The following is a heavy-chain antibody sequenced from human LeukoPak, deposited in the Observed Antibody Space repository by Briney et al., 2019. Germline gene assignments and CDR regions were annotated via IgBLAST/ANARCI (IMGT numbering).Heavy chain of an antibody. J-gene: IGHJ4*02. D-gene: IGHD3-10*01. V-gene: IGHV1-2*02. CDR1: GYTFTGYY. Sequence: ASVKVSCKASGYTFTGYYMHWVRQAPGQGLEWMGWINPNSGGTNYAQKFQGRVTMTRDTSISTAYMELSRLRSDDTAVYYCARVPTYYYGSGSYRHFDYWGQGTLVTVSS. CDR2: INPNSGGT. CDR3: ARVPTYYYGSGSYRHFDY.